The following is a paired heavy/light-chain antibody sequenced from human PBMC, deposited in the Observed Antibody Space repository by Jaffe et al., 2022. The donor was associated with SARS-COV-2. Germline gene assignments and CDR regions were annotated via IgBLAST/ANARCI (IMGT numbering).Light chain of an antibody. CDR1: SGHSSYA. J-gene: IGLJ3*02. Sequence: QLVLTQSPSASASLGASVKLTCTLSSGHSSYAIAWHQQRPERGPRYLMKLNSDGRHSKGDGIPDRFSGSSSGAERYLTISSLQSEDEADYYCQTWGTGTRVFGGGTKLTVL. V-gene: IGLV4-69*01. CDR3: QTWGTGTRV. CDR2: LNSDGRH.
Heavy chain of an antibody. J-gene: IGHJ4*02. V-gene: IGHV3-11*01. CDR3: ARDTFPGTAYGDQGFDS. D-gene: IGHD4-17*01. CDR2: ISSGTGTI. Sequence: QVQLVESGGGLVKPGGSLRLSCAASGFTFSDYYMSWIRQAPGKGLEWVSYISSGTGTIYYADSVRGRFTISRDNAKNSLYLQMDSLRAEDTAVYYCARDTFPGTAYGDQGFDSWGRGTLVTVSS. CDR1: GFTFSDYY.